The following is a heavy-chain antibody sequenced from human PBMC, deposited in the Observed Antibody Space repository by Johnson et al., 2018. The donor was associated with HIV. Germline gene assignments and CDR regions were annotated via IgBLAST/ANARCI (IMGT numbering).Heavy chain of an antibody. CDR3: AKCIWGSSLIDAFDI. J-gene: IGHJ3*02. CDR1: GFTFSSYG. V-gene: IGHV3-30*18. Sequence: QVQLVESGGGLVQPGGSLRLSCAASGFTFSSYGMSWVRQAPGKGLEWVAVISYDGSNKYYAASVKGRFTISRDNSKNTLHLQMNSLRAEDTAVYYCAKCIWGSSLIDAFDIWGQGTMVTVSS. CDR2: ISYDGSNK. D-gene: IGHD6-13*01.